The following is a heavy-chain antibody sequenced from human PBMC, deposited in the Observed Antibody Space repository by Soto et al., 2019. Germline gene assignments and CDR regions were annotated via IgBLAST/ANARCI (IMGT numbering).Heavy chain of an antibody. CDR1: GFTFSDYA. Sequence: EVQLLESGGHFVHPGGSLRLSCAASGFTFSDYAMIWLRQVPGKGLQWVSGLYGSGRGIHYAESVKGRFTISRDNSAYAVYLQINNLRVEDSAIYYCAKDAVSRDGVWLAHVWGQGTVVTVSS. V-gene: IGHV3-23*01. CDR3: AKDAVSRDGVWLAHV. CDR2: LYGSGRGI. D-gene: IGHD5-12*01. J-gene: IGHJ4*02.